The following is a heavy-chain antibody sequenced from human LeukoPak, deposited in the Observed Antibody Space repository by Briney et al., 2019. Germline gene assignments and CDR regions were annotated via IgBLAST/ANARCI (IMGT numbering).Heavy chain of an antibody. Sequence: GGSLRLSCVVSGFSVSNSGMSWVRQAPGKGLDWISAISVDGKTAYYADSVKGRFIISRDNSKNTLYLQLSGLRAEDTAVYYCAQGYLSGWYPSWGQGSMVSVSS. J-gene: IGHJ5*02. CDR2: ISVDGKTA. CDR3: AQGYLSGWYPS. D-gene: IGHD6-19*01. CDR1: GFSVSNSG. V-gene: IGHV3-23*01.